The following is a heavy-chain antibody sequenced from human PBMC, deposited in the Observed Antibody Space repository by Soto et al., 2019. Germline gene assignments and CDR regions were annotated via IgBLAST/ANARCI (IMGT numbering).Heavy chain of an antibody. D-gene: IGHD6-19*01. J-gene: IGHJ4*02. V-gene: IGHV3-23*01. CDR3: AKILTEAPGLVRDK. Sequence: EVPLLESGGGLVQPGGSLRLSCAASGFTFSSYAMSWVRQAPGQGLELVSAISGSGGSTYYADSVKGRFTISRDNSKNTQYLQRNSLRAEDTAVYYCAKILTEAPGLVRDKGGQGTMVTVAA. CDR2: ISGSGGST. CDR1: GFTFSSYA.